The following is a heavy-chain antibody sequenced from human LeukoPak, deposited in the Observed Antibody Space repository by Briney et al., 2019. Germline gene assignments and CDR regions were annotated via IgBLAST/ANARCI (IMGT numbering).Heavy chain of an antibody. D-gene: IGHD1-26*01. CDR2: INAGDGNT. V-gene: IGHV1-3*01. Sequence: ASVKVSCKASGHSFIDYAIHWVRQAPGQRLEWMGWINAGDGNTRDSQNFQGRLPITRDTSASTAYMELSSLRSEDTAVYFCALGAYDYWGQGTLVTVSS. CDR1: GHSFIDYA. J-gene: IGHJ4*02. CDR3: ALGAYDY.